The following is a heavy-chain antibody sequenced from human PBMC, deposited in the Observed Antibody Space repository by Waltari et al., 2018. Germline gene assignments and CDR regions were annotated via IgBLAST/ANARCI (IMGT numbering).Heavy chain of an antibody. D-gene: IGHD6-19*01. CDR1: GGSFSGYY. CDR3: ARGWLQVAPPYYYYMDV. CDR2: INHNASP. Sequence: QVQLLQWGAGLLKPSETLSLTCAVYGGSFSGYYWSWLRQLPGKGLEWLGEINHNASPDYNPSLKRPDTISIETSKNQFSLKLDSVTAADTGVYYCARGWLQVAPPYYYYMDVWDRGTAVTVSS. J-gene: IGHJ6*03. V-gene: IGHV4-34*01.